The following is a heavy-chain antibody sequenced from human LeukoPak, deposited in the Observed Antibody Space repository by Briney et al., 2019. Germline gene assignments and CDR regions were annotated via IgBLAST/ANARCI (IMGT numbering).Heavy chain of an antibody. V-gene: IGHV1-2*02. CDR1: GYIFTGYY. J-gene: IGHJ5*02. Sequence: ASVKVSCKASGYIFTGYYMHWVRQAPGQGLEWMGWINPNSGGTNYAQKFQGRVTMTRDTSISTAYMELSRLRSDDTAVYYCAREYYYDSSGLGYNWFDPWGQGTLVTVSS. CDR3: AREYYYDSSGLGYNWFDP. CDR2: INPNSGGT. D-gene: IGHD3-22*01.